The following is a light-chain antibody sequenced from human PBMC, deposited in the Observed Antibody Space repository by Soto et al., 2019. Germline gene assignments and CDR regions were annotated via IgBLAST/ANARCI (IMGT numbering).Light chain of an antibody. J-gene: IGKJ2*01. CDR2: GAS. CDR1: QSISSN. V-gene: IGKV3-15*01. Sequence: EIVMTQSPATLSVSPGDGATLSCRASQSISSNLAWYQQKPGQAPRLLIYGASTRATGIPARFSGSGSGTEFTLTISSRKAEDVAVYDCQHYESWPPMYTFGQGTKLEIK. CDR3: QHYESWPPMYT.